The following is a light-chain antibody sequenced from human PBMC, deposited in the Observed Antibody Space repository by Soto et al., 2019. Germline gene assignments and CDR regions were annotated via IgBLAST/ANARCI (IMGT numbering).Light chain of an antibody. V-gene: IGKV3-15*01. CDR1: QGVPSR. CDR2: GAS. CDR3: QQYKSWPRIT. Sequence: ETVMTQSPATLSASPGEGVTLSCRASQGVPSRIAWYQHKPGQAPRLLIYGASTRATGVPDRFSGTGSGTDFTLTISSLKSEDYAIYYCQQYKSWPRITFGQGTRLEIK. J-gene: IGKJ5*01.